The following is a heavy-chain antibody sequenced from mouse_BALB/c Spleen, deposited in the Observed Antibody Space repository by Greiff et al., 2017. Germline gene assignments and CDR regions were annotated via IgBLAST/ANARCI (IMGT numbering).Heavy chain of an antibody. V-gene: IGHV3-2*02. J-gene: IGHJ4*01. CDR1: GYSITSDYA. CDR3: ARSRYDGYNYAMDY. Sequence: EVQRVESGPGLVKPSQSLSLTCTVTGYSITSDYAWNWIRQFPGNKLEWMGYISYSGSTSYNPSLKSRISITRDTSKNQFFLQLNSVTTEDTATYYCARSRYDGYNYAMDYWGQGTSVTVSS. D-gene: IGHD2-14*01. CDR2: ISYSGST.